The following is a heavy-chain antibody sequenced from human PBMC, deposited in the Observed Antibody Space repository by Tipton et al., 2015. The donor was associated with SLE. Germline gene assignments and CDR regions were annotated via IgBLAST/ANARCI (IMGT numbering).Heavy chain of an antibody. CDR2: IYYSGST. J-gene: IGHJ3*02. Sequence: TLSLTCTVSGGSISSSSYYWGWIRQPPGKGLEWIGNIYYSGSTYYNPSLKSRVTISEDTSKNQFSLKLSSVTAADTAVYYCAREPRPRGALKGAFDIWGQGTMVTVSS. CDR3: AREPRPRGALKGAFDI. V-gene: IGHV4-39*07. CDR1: GGSISSSSYY.